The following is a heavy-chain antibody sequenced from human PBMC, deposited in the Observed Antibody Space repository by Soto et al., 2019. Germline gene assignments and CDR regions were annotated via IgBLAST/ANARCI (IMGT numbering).Heavy chain of an antibody. D-gene: IGHD3-22*01. J-gene: IGHJ6*02. Sequence: PGESLKISCKGSGYSFTSYWIGWVRQMPGKGLEWMGIIYPGDSDTRYSPSFQGQVTISADKSISTAYLQWSSLKASDTAMYYCARPGYYDSSGTPPGYYGMDVWGQGTTVTVFS. V-gene: IGHV5-51*01. CDR1: GYSFTSYW. CDR2: IYPGDSDT. CDR3: ARPGYYDSSGTPPGYYGMDV.